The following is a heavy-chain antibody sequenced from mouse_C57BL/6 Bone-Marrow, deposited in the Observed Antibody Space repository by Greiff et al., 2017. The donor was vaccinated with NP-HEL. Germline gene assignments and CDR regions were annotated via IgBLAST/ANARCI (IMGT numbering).Heavy chain of an antibody. CDR2: IDPSDSYT. D-gene: IGHD2-10*02. CDR3: ARAGYAYYFDY. Sequence: QVQLQQPGAELVMPGASVKLSCKASGYTFTSYWMHWVKQMPGQGLEWIGEIDPSDSYTNYNQKFKGKSTLTVDKSSSTAYMQLSSLTSEDSAVYYCARAGYAYYFDYWGQGTTLTVSS. V-gene: IGHV1-69*01. CDR1: GYTFTSYW. J-gene: IGHJ2*01.